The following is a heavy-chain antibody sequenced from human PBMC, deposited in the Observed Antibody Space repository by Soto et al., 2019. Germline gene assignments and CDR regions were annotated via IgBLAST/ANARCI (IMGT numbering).Heavy chain of an antibody. D-gene: IGHD3-3*01. CDR3: ARDTIFGVVIDAPDY. Sequence: GASVKVSCKASGYTFTSYAMHWVRQAPGQRLEWMGWINAGNGNTKYSQKFQGRVTITRDTSASTAYMELSSLRAEDTAVYYCARDTIFGVVIDAPDYWGQGTLVTVSS. CDR2: INAGNGNT. J-gene: IGHJ4*02. V-gene: IGHV1-3*01. CDR1: GYTFTSYA.